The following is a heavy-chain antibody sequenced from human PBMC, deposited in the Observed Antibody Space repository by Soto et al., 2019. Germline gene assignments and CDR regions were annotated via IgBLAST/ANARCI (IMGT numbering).Heavy chain of an antibody. CDR3: ASPDRGAHGGDGMDV. D-gene: IGHD3-10*01. CDR1: GYRFTTYW. Sequence: GQSLKISCKGSGYRFTTYWSGSVRQMPGKGLEWMGIIYPGDSDTRYSPSFQGQVTISADKSISTAYLQWSSLRASDTAMYYCASPDRGAHGGDGMDVWGQGTTVTVSS. CDR2: IYPGDSDT. V-gene: IGHV5-51*01. J-gene: IGHJ6*02.